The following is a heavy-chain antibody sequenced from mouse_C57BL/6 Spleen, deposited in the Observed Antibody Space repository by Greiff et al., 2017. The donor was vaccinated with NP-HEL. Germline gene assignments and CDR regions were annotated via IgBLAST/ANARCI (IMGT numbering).Heavy chain of an antibody. Sequence: EVKLVESGGGLVKPGGSLKLSCEASGFTFSSYTMSWVRQTPEKGLEWVATISGGGGNTYYPDSVRGRLTISRDNAKNTMYLQRSMLRSEDTALYYCALTTVVAHLYFDVWGTGTTVTVSS. V-gene: IGHV5-9*01. CDR1: GFTFSSYT. D-gene: IGHD1-1*01. CDR2: ISGGGGNT. CDR3: ALTTVVAHLYFDV. J-gene: IGHJ1*03.